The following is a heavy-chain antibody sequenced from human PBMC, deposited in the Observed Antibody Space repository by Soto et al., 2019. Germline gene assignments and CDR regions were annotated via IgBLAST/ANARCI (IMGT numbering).Heavy chain of an antibody. J-gene: IGHJ5*02. D-gene: IGHD5-12*01. CDR2: INPNSGGT. V-gene: IGHV1-2*02. CDR3: ARESRSGYDEFDP. Sequence: SVKVSCKSSVYTFTSYYMHWVRQAPGQGLEWMGWINPNSGGTNYAQKFKGRVTMTRDTSISTAYMEMSRLRSDDTAVYYCARESRSGYDEFDPWGQGTLVTVSS. CDR1: VYTFTSYY.